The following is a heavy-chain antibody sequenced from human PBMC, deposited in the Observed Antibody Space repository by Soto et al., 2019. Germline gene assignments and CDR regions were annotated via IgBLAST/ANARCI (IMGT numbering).Heavy chain of an antibody. J-gene: IGHJ4*02. CDR3: ARVPDY. V-gene: IGHV4-59*01. CDR1: GGSISSYY. Sequence: PSETLSLTCTVSGGSISSYYWSWIRQPPGKGLEWIGYIYYSGSTNYNPSLKSRVTISVDTSKNQFSLKLSSVTAADTAVYYYARVPDYWGQGTLVTVSS. CDR2: IYYSGST.